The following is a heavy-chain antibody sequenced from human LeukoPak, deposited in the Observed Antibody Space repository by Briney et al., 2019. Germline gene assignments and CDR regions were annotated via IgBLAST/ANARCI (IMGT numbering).Heavy chain of an antibody. CDR2: INSDGDKT. D-gene: IGHD1-26*01. J-gene: IGHJ6*04. Sequence: GGPLRLSCAASGFAFHALAMHWVRQAPGKGLEWVSLINSDGDKTYYADSVRGRFTISRDNSKTSLYLQMNSLRTEDTALYYCATWAFYHDLDVWGKGTTVTVSS. V-gene: IGHV3-43*02. CDR3: ATWAFYHDLDV. CDR1: GFAFHALA.